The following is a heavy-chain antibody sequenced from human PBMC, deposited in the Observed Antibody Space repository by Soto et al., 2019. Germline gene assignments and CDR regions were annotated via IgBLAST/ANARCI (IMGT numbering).Heavy chain of an antibody. Sequence: SETLSLTCTVSGGSISSSSYYWGWIRQPPGKGLEWIGSIYYSGSTYYNPSLKSRVTISVDTSKNQFSLKLSPVTAADTAVYYCASYYYGSGSYIHYFDYWGQGTLVTVSS. CDR3: ASYYYGSGSYIHYFDY. J-gene: IGHJ4*02. D-gene: IGHD3-10*01. CDR1: GGSISSSSYY. CDR2: IYYSGST. V-gene: IGHV4-39*01.